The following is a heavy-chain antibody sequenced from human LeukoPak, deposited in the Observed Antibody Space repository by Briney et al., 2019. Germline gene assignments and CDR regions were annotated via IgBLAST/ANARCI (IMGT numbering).Heavy chain of an antibody. CDR2: IKQDGSEK. V-gene: IGHV3-7*01. CDR3: ARSGWWMATNFDY. CDR1: GFTFSIYW. Sequence: GGSLRLSCAASGFTFSIYWMSWVRQAPGKGLEWVANIKQDGSEKYYVDSVKGRFTISRDNAKNSLYLQMNSLRAEDTAVYYCARSGWWMATNFDYWGQGTLVTVSS. J-gene: IGHJ4*02. D-gene: IGHD5-24*01.